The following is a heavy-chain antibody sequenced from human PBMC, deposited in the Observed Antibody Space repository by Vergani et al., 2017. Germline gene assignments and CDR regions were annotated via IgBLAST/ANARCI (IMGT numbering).Heavy chain of an antibody. V-gene: IGHV5-51*01. Sequence: EVQLVQSGAEVKKPGESLKISCKGSGYSFTSYWIGWVRQMPGKGLEWMGIIYPGDSDTRYSPSFQGQVTISADKSISTAYLQGSSLKASDTAMYYCARGLFRFLEWLGPDYWGQGTLVTVSS. CDR3: ARGLFRFLEWLGPDY. CDR2: IYPGDSDT. D-gene: IGHD3-3*01. CDR1: GYSFTSYW. J-gene: IGHJ4*02.